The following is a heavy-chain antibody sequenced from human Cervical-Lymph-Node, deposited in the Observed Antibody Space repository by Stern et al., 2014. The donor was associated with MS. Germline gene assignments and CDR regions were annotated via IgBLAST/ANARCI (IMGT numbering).Heavy chain of an antibody. D-gene: IGHD3-3*01. Sequence: VHLVESGGGLVQPGTSLRLSCAASGFTFNTHALYWVRQAPGKAVEWVAVISSDGSDKFYTASVKGRFSISRDNSNNMLFLQMNSLRPDDTAVYSCARTPGHDFWTYFDYWGQGVLVTVSS. J-gene: IGHJ4*02. CDR1: GFTFNTHA. CDR2: ISSDGSDK. V-gene: IGHV3-30*04. CDR3: ARTPGHDFWTYFDY.